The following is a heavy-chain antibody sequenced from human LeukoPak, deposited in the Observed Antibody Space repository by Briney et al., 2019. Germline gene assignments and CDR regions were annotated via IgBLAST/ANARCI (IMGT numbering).Heavy chain of an antibody. J-gene: IGHJ2*01. D-gene: IGHD4-17*01. CDR3: AKGYYGDYVFEYWYFDL. Sequence: GGSLRLSCAASGFTFSSYAMSWVRQAPGKGLEWVSAISGSGGSTYYADSVKGRFTISRDNSKNTLYLQMNSLRAEDTAVYYCAKGYYGDYVFEYWYFDLWGRGTLVTVSS. CDR2: ISGSGGST. CDR1: GFTFSSYA. V-gene: IGHV3-23*01.